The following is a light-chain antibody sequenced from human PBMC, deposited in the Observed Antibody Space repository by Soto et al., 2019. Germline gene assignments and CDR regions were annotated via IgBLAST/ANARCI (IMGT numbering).Light chain of an antibody. CDR2: DIS. CDR3: QPRIVWPYP. V-gene: IGKV3-11*01. CDR1: QSVSGY. Sequence: EIVLTQSPGTLSLSPGERATLSCRASQSVSGYLAWFQQKPGQAPRLLIYDISMRATGIPARFSGSGSATDFTLTISSLDPEEFAVYYWQPRIVWPYPFAQGTRFEIK. J-gene: IGKJ5*01.